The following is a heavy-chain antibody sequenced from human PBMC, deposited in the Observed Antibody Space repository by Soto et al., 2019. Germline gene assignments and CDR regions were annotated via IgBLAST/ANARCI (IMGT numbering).Heavy chain of an antibody. CDR1: GFNFDDYG. V-gene: IGHV3-9*01. Sequence: GGSMRLSCAASGFNFDDYGMHWVRQTQGKGLEWVAGIRWDRSNIYYADSVKGRFTISRDNSKNTLYLQMNSLRAEDTAVYYCATDYYDSSGYPFDAFDIWGQGTMVTVSS. CDR3: ATDYYDSSGYPFDAFDI. D-gene: IGHD3-22*01. CDR2: IRWDRSNI. J-gene: IGHJ3*02.